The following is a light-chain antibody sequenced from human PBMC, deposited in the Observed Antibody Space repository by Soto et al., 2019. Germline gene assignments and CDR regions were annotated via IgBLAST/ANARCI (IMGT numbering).Light chain of an antibody. J-gene: IGLJ2*01. CDR1: RSNVGINA. CDR2: NNN. Sequence: QSVLTQPPSASGTPGQRVTISCSGSRSNVGINAVNWYQHLAGAAPKLLIYNNNHRPSGVPDRFSGSKSGTSASLAISGLPSEDEAAYFCAAWDDSLNAVLFGGGTKVTVI. V-gene: IGLV1-44*01. CDR3: AAWDDSLNAVL.